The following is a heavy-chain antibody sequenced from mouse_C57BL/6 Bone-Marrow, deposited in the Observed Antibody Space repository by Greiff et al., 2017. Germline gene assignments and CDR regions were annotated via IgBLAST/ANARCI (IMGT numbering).Heavy chain of an antibody. V-gene: IGHV14-4*01. CDR1: GFNIKDDY. CDR3: TTLYYGSAWFAY. J-gene: IGHJ3*01. CDR2: IDPENGDT. D-gene: IGHD1-1*01. Sequence: EVQLQQSGAELERPGASVKLSCTASGFNIKDDYMPWVKQRPEQSLEWIGWIDPENGDTEYASKFQGKATITADTSSNAAYLQLSSLTSEDTAVYYCTTLYYGSAWFAYWGQGTMVTVSA.